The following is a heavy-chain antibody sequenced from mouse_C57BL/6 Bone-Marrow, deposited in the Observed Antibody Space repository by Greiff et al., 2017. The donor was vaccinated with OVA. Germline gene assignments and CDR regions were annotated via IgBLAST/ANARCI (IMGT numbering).Heavy chain of an antibody. J-gene: IGHJ4*01. CDR2: IHPSDSDT. D-gene: IGHD1-1*01. Sequence: QVQLQQPGAELVKPGASVKVSCKASGYTFTSYWMHWVTQRPGQGLEWIGRIHPSDSDTNYNQKFKGKATLTVDKSSSTAYMQLSSLTSEDSAVYYCAIPLFITTVVATRYYAMDYWGQGTSVTVSS. CDR1: GYTFTSYW. V-gene: IGHV1-74*01. CDR3: AIPLFITTVVATRYYAMDY.